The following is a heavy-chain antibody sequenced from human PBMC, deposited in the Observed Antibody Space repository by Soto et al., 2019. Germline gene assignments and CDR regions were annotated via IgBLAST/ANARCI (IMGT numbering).Heavy chain of an antibody. CDR1: GGSISSYY. CDR2: IYYSGST. Sequence: SETLSLTCTVSGGSISSYYWSWIRQPPGKGLEWIGYIYYSGSTNYNPSLKSRVTISVDTSKNQFSLKLSSVTAADTAVYYCARGGDPTLYNWFEPWGQGTLVTVSS. V-gene: IGHV4-59*01. J-gene: IGHJ5*02. CDR3: ARGGDPTLYNWFEP.